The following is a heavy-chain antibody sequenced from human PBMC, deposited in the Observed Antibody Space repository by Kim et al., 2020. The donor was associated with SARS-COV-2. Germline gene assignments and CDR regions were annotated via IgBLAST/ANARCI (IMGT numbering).Heavy chain of an antibody. V-gene: IGHV3-53*04. J-gene: IGHJ3*02. Sequence: VKGRFTISRHNSKNTLYVQMNSLRAEDTAVYYCARDPDCSGGSCYSADIWGQGTMVTVSS. CDR3: ARDPDCSGGSCYSADI. D-gene: IGHD2-15*01.